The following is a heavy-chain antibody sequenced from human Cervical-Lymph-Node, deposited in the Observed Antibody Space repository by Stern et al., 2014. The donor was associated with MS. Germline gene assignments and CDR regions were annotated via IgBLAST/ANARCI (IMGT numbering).Heavy chain of an antibody. CDR3: ATHRGRVTYYYGMDV. D-gene: IGHD2-21*02. CDR2: FDPEHGET. Sequence: VQLVDSGAEVKKPGASVKVSCKVSGYTLSEISMHWVRQAPGKGLEWMGGFDPEHGETRCAQKFQGRVTMAEDRSTVTAYMELSSLRSEDTAVYYCATHRGRVTYYYGMDVWGQGTTVTVSS. CDR1: GYTLSEIS. J-gene: IGHJ6*02. V-gene: IGHV1-24*01.